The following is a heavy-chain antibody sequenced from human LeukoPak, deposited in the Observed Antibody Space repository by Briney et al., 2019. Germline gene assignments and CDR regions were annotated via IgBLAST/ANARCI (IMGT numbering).Heavy chain of an antibody. Sequence: SSETLSLTCTVSGGSISSGSYYWSWIRQPAGKGLEWIGRIYTSGSTNYNPSLKSRVTISVDTSKNQFSLKPSSVTAADTAVYYCARDGSFSATYYYYYYMDVWGKGTTVTVSS. CDR2: IYTSGST. CDR3: ARDGSFSATYYYYYYMDV. J-gene: IGHJ6*03. D-gene: IGHD5-12*01. CDR1: GGSISSGSYY. V-gene: IGHV4-61*02.